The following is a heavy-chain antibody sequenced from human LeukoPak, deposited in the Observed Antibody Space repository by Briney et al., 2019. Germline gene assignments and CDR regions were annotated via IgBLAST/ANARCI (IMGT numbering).Heavy chain of an antibody. CDR1: GGSFSGYY. J-gene: IGHJ4*02. CDR2: INHSGST. D-gene: IGHD2/OR15-2a*01. Sequence: PSETLSLTCAVYGGSFSGYYWSWIRQPPGKGLEWIGEINHSGSTNYNPSLKSRVTISVDTSKNQFSLKLSSVTAADTAVYYCARARMTAVVDYWGQGTLVTVSS. V-gene: IGHV4-34*01. CDR3: ARARMTAVVDY.